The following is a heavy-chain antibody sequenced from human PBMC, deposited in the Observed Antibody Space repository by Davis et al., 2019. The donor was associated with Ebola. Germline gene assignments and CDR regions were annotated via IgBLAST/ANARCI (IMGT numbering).Heavy chain of an antibody. V-gene: IGHV1-69*13. CDR3: ARDRADYDILTGYYSSHY. J-gene: IGHJ4*02. Sequence: SVKVSCKASGGTFSSYAISWVRQAPGQGLEWMGGIIPIFGTANYAQKFQGRVTITADESTSTAYMELSSLRSEGTAVYYCARDRADYDILTGYYSSHYWGQGTLVTVSS. CDR1: GGTFSSYA. D-gene: IGHD3-9*01. CDR2: IIPIFGTA.